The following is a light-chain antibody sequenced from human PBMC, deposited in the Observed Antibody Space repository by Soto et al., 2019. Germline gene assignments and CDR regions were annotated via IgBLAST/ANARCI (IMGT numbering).Light chain of an antibody. V-gene: IGKV3-11*01. CDR3: QQRRNWPPWT. CDR2: DAS. Sequence: EIVLTQSPATLSLSPGERATLSCRASQSVSSYLAWYQQKPGQAPRLLIYDASNRATGIPARFSGSGSGTDFILTITSLESEDFAVYYCQQRRNWPPWTFGQGTKVEIK. J-gene: IGKJ1*01. CDR1: QSVSSY.